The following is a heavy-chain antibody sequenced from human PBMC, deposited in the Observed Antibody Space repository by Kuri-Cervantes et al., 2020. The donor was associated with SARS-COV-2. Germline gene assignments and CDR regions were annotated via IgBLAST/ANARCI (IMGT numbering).Heavy chain of an antibody. J-gene: IGHJ5*02. Sequence: LSLTCAAPGFTFSSYGMPWVRQAPGKGLEWVAVISYDGSNKYYADTVKGRLTISRDNSKNTLYLQMNSLRAEDTAAYYCAKSSGTADGGFDPWGQGTLVTVSS. D-gene: IGHD6-19*01. CDR1: GFTFSSYG. V-gene: IGHV3-30*18. CDR2: ISYDGSNK. CDR3: AKSSGTADGGFDP.